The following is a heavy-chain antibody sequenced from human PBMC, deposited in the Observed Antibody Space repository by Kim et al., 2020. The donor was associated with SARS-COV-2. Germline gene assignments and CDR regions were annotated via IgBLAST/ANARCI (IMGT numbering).Heavy chain of an antibody. Sequence: ASVKVSCKASGDTFTSYYMHWVRQAPGQGLEWMGIINPSGGSTSYAQKFQGRVTITRDTSTSTVYMALSSLRSEDTSVYYCARDLRGSGYCSSTSCYSHDYYGMDVWGQGTTVTVSS. CDR2: INPSGGST. D-gene: IGHD2-2*01. J-gene: IGHJ6*02. V-gene: IGHV1-46*01. CDR3: ARDLRGSGYCSSTSCYSHDYYGMDV. CDR1: GDTFTSYY.